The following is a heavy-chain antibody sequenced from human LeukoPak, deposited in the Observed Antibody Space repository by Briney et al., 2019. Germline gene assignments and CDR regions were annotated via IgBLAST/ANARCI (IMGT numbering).Heavy chain of an antibody. CDR3: ARGQWLSVDYFDY. CDR2: IWYDGSNE. V-gene: IGHV3-33*01. CDR1: GFTFSSYG. D-gene: IGHD6-19*01. Sequence: GGSLRLSCAASGFTFSSYGMRWVRQAPGKGLEWVAVIWYDGSNEYYADSVKGRFTISRDNSKNTLYLQMNSLRAEDTAVYYCARGQWLSVDYFDYWGQGTLVTVSS. J-gene: IGHJ4*02.